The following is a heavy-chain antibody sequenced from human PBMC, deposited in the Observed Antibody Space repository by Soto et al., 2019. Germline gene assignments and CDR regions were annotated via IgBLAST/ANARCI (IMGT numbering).Heavy chain of an antibody. J-gene: IGHJ6*02. D-gene: IGHD3-10*01. CDR3: ARGTMLRGPGYYYAMDI. CDR2: IYYSGSS. V-gene: IGHV4-31*03. Sequence: SLWLTGTVSGDSISRNGHFGTWIRQHPGKGLEWIGYIYYSGSSYYNPSLKSRVIISVDTSKNQFSLNLTAVTAADTAVYYCARGTMLRGPGYYYAMDIWGQGTTVTVSS. CDR1: GDSISRNGHF.